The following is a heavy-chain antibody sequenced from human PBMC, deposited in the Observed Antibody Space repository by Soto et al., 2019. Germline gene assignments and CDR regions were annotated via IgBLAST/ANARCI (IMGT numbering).Heavy chain of an antibody. V-gene: IGHV4-39*01. Sequence: LSLTCTVSGASIRSSAYWGWIRQPPGKGLEWIGSIYSIGNTYYNPSLKSGVTISADTSKNQFSLNLISVTAADTAVYYCRRSSRYIFYFWG. CDR3: RRSSRYIFYF. D-gene: IGHD3-3*02. J-gene: IGHJ6*03. CDR1: GASIRSSAY. CDR2: IYSIGNT.